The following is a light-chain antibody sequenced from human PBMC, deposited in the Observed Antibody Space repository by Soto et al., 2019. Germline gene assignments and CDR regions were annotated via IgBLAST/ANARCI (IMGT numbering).Light chain of an antibody. CDR3: QVWDSGSAHVV. J-gene: IGLJ2*01. Sequence: SYELTQPPSVSVAPGKTASISCGGNNIGSKGVHWYPQKPGQAPVLVIYSDTDLPPVIPERFSGSNSANLATLTISRVEAGDEADDYCQVWDSGSAHVVFGGGTKVTVL. CDR2: SDT. V-gene: IGLV3-21*04. CDR1: NIGSKG.